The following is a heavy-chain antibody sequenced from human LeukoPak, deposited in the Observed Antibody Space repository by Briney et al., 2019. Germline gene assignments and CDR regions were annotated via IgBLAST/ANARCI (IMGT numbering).Heavy chain of an antibody. CDR2: IYHSGST. D-gene: IGHD3-9*01. Sequence: SETLSLTCTVSGGSISSGGYYWSWIRQPPGKGLEWIGYIYHSGSTYYNPSLKSRVTISVDRSKNQFSLKLSSVTAADTAVYYCARGDPDILTGYHFDYWGQGTLVTVSS. CDR1: GGSISSGGYY. CDR3: ARGDPDILTGYHFDY. V-gene: IGHV4-30-2*01. J-gene: IGHJ4*02.